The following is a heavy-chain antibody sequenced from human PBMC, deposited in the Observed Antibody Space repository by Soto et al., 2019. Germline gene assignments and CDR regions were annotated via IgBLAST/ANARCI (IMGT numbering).Heavy chain of an antibody. Sequence: PGGSLRLSCAASGFNFGIYWMSWVRQAPGKGLEWVATIKGDASEKKYVGSVKGRFTTSRDNAKTSLSLQMDSLRAEDTAVYYCARVHLVAGSAFYCAMDVWGPGTAVTVSS. CDR2: IKGDASEK. D-gene: IGHD6-6*01. V-gene: IGHV3-7*04. J-gene: IGHJ6*02. CDR3: ARVHLVAGSAFYCAMDV. CDR1: GFNFGIYW.